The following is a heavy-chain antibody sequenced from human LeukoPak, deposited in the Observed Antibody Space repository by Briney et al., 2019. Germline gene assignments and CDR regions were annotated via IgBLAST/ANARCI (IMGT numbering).Heavy chain of an antibody. CDR2: ISSSSSYI. J-gene: IGHJ4*02. CDR3: AKDGRYYYDSSGYYYRLRPHALPPCFDY. D-gene: IGHD3-22*01. Sequence: SGGSLRLSCAASGFTFSSYSMNWVRQAPGKGLEWVSSISSSSSYIYYADSVKGRFTISRDNAKNSLYLQMNSLRAEDTAVYYCAKDGRYYYDSSGYYYRLRPHALPPCFDYWGQGTLVTVSS. CDR1: GFTFSSYS. V-gene: IGHV3-21*04.